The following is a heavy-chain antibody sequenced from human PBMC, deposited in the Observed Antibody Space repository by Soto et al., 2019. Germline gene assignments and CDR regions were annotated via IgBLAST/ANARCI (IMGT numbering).Heavy chain of an antibody. V-gene: IGHV3-23*01. CDR1: GFPFTHYD. Sequence: EVQLLESGGGVVQPGGSLRLSCAASGFPFTHYDMTWVRQAPGKGLEWVAAISADGGTTYYADSVKGRFTISRDNSKNTTFLQVNSLSAEDTAEFYCATYCTRVTGPTYWGQGVLVTVSS. J-gene: IGHJ4*02. D-gene: IGHD2-8*01. CDR3: ATYCTRVTGPTY. CDR2: ISADGGTT.